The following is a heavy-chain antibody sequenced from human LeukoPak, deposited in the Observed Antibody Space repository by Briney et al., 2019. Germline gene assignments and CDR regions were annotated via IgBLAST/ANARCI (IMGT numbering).Heavy chain of an antibody. CDR2: ISGGGETI. D-gene: IGHD6-19*01. Sequence: GGSLRLSCAASGFTFSDYDMTWVRQAPGKGLEWVSGISGGGETIYYADSVKGRFTISRDNSKNTLYLQMNSLRAEDTAVYFCAKSQYSSGWFDYWGQGTPVTVSS. V-gene: IGHV3-23*01. J-gene: IGHJ4*02. CDR3: AKSQYSSGWFDY. CDR1: GFTFSDYD.